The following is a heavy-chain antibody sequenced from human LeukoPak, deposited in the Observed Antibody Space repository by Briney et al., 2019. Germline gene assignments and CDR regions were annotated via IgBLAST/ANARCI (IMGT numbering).Heavy chain of an antibody. V-gene: IGHV4-34*01. Sequence: SETLSLTCTVDGGSLSGYYWSWIRQPPGKGLEWIGEINPTGSTNYNPSLKSRVTISADTSKSQFSLELSSVTAADTAVFYCARALSTVTTHFDSWGQGTLVTVSS. J-gene: IGHJ4*02. CDR1: GGSLSGYY. D-gene: IGHD4-17*01. CDR2: INPTGST. CDR3: ARALSTVTTHFDS.